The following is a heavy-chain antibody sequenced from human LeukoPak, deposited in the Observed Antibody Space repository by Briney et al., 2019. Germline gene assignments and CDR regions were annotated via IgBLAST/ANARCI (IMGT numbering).Heavy chain of an antibody. V-gene: IGHV3-74*01. CDR2: ISSDGTNT. J-gene: IGHJ4*02. CDR3: ARTSYDTGGYFED. CDR1: GFTISNYW. D-gene: IGHD3-22*01. Sequence: TGGSLRLSCAASGFTISNYWMHWVRQAPGKGLVWVSRISSDGTNTNYADSVKGRFTISRDNAKNTLYLQMNSLGAEDTAVYYCARTSYDTGGYFEDWGQGTLVTVSP.